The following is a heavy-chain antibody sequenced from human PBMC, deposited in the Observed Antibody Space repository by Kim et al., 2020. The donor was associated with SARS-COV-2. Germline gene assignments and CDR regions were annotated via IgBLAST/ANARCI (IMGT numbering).Heavy chain of an antibody. Sequence: GGSLRLSCAASGFTFSSYAMHWVRQAPGKGLEYVSAISSNGGSTYYANSVKGRFTISRDNSKNTLYLQMGSLRAEDMAVYYCARAGYYYDSSGPPDYYYGMDVWGQGTTVTVSS. CDR1: GFTFSSYA. D-gene: IGHD3-22*01. CDR2: ISSNGGST. J-gene: IGHJ6*02. V-gene: IGHV3-64*01. CDR3: ARAGYYYDSSGPPDYYYGMDV.